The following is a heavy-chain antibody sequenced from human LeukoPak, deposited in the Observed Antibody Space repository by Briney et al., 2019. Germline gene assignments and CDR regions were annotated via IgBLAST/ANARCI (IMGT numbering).Heavy chain of an antibody. CDR2: INPSGGST. CDR1: GYTFTSYY. Sequence: ASVKVSCKASGYTFTSYYMHWVRQAPGQGLEWMGIINPSGGSTSYAQKFQGRVTMTRDTSTSTVYMELSSLRSEDTAVYYCAKSYSRREYYYNSMDVWGEGTTVTVSS. V-gene: IGHV1-46*01. D-gene: IGHD4-11*01. CDR3: AKSYSRREYYYNSMDV. J-gene: IGHJ6*03.